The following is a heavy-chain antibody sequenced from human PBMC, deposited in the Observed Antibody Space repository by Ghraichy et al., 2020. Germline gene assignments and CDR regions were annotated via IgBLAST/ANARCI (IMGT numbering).Heavy chain of an antibody. CDR1: GFIFSRYW. Sequence: GGSLRLSCAASGFIFSRYWMRWVRQAPGKGLEWVANIKEDGGEKYFLDSVRRRFTISRDNAKNSLFLQMNNLRAEDTGVYYCARDLGLGSPSDYWGQGTVVTVSS. CDR2: IKEDGGEK. D-gene: IGHD7-27*01. CDR3: ARDLGLGSPSDY. V-gene: IGHV3-7*01. J-gene: IGHJ4*02.